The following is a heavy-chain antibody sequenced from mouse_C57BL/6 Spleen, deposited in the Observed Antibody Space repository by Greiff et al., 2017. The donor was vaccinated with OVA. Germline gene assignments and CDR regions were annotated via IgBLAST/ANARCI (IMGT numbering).Heavy chain of an antibody. Sequence: QVQLKQPGAELVKPGASVKLSCKASGYTFTSYWMHWVKQRPGRGLEWIGRIDPNSGGTKYNEKFKSKATLTVDKPSSTAYMQLSSLTSEDSAVYYCARVAGNYSNYFDYWGQGTTLTVSS. CDR2: IDPNSGGT. D-gene: IGHD2-5*01. J-gene: IGHJ2*01. V-gene: IGHV1-72*01. CDR3: ARVAGNYSNYFDY. CDR1: GYTFTSYW.